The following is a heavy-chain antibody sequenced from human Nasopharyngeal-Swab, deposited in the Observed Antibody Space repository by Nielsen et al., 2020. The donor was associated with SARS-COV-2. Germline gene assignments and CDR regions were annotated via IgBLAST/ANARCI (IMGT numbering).Heavy chain of an antibody. V-gene: IGHV1-18*01. D-gene: IGHD2-2*01. Sequence: ASVKVSCKASGYTFTSYGIIWVRQAPGQGLEWMGWISAYNGNTNYAQKFQGRVTITRDTSASTAYMELSSLRSEDTAVYYCARVFRADQEYWYFDLWGRGTLVTVSS. CDR2: ISAYNGNT. J-gene: IGHJ2*01. CDR1: GYTFTSYG. CDR3: ARVFRADQEYWYFDL.